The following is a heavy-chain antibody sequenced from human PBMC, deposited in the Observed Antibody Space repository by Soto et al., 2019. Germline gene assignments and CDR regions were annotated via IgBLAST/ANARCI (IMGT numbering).Heavy chain of an antibody. V-gene: IGHV4-31*03. J-gene: IGHJ6*02. CDR2: IYYSGST. CDR3: ARDLGWNYSSDYYGMDV. D-gene: IGHD1-7*01. CDR1: GGSISSGGYY. Sequence: SETLSLTCTVSGGSISSGGYYWSWIRQHPGKGLEWIGYIYYSGSTYYNPSLKSRVTISVDTSKNQFSLKLSSVTAADTAVYYCARDLGWNYSSDYYGMDVWGQGTTVTVSS.